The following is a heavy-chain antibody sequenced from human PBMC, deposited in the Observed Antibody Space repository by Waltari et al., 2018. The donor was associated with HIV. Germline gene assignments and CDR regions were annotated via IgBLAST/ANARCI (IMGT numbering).Heavy chain of an antibody. CDR2: HSGYNGNI. Sequence: QVQLVQSGGEVKKPGASVKVSCTASGYTFTSYGISWVRQAPGQGLEWMCWHSGYNGNIHYAQKIQGRVTMTNDTSTSTVYMELRSLRSYDTAVDYLAREAGTQYNWNGGGYSYYCMDVWGQGTTVTVSS. CDR3: AREAGTQYNWNGGGYSYYCMDV. J-gene: IGHJ6*02. V-gene: IGHV1-18*01. D-gene: IGHD1-20*01. CDR1: GYTFTSYG.